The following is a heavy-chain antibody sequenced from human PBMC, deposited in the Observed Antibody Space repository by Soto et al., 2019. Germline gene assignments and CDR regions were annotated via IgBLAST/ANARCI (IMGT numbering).Heavy chain of an antibody. CDR1: GFTFSGSA. D-gene: IGHD3-10*01. CDR3: TGQTYGSGLPEP. J-gene: IGHJ5*02. V-gene: IGHV3-73*01. CDR2: IRSKANSYAT. Sequence: EVQLVESGGGLVQPGGSLTLSCAASGFTFSGSAMNWVRQASGQGLEWVGRIRSKANSYATAYAASVKGRFTISRDDSKQAAYLKMNSLKAEDTAVYCCTGQTYGSGLPEPLGQGTLVTVSS.